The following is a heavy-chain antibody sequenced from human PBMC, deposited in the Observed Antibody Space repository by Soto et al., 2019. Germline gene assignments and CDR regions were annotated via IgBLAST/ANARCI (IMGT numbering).Heavy chain of an antibody. J-gene: IGHJ5*02. CDR2: IYATGTT. CDR1: GASISGFY. V-gene: IGHV4-4*07. D-gene: IGHD1-1*01. CDR3: VRDGTKNLRDWFDH. Sequence: SETLSLTCTVSGASISGFYWSWIRKSAGKGLEWIGRIYATGTTDYNPSLKSRVMMSVDTSKKQFSLKLRSVTAADTAVYYCVRDGTKNLRDWFDHWGQGISVTVSS.